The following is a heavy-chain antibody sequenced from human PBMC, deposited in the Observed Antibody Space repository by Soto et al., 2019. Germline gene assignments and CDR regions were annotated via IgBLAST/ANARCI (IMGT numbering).Heavy chain of an antibody. V-gene: IGHV4-4*02. CDR2: IYHSGRT. CDR1: GGSISTNNW. CDR3: ARVGVEDAVAGAFEY. J-gene: IGHJ4*02. D-gene: IGHD6-19*01. Sequence: QVQLQESGPGLVKPSGTLSLTCTVSGGSISTNNWWSWVRQPPGKGLEWIGEIYHSGRTNYIPSLKSRVTISVAKSKTQFSLNVNSVTAADTAVYYCARVGVEDAVAGAFEYWGRGSLVTVSS.